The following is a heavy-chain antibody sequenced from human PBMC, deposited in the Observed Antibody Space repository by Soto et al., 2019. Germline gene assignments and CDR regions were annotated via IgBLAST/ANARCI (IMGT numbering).Heavy chain of an antibody. Sequence: EVQLLESGGGLVQPGGSLRLSCAASGFTFSSYAMSWVRQAPGKGLEWVSAISGSGGSTYYADSVKGRFTISRDNSKNTLYLQMSSLRAEDTAVYYCAKDGYCTSTSCSTNWFEPWGQGTLVTVSS. D-gene: IGHD2-2*03. CDR2: ISGSGGST. J-gene: IGHJ5*02. CDR1: GFTFSSYA. CDR3: AKDGYCTSTSCSTNWFEP. V-gene: IGHV3-23*01.